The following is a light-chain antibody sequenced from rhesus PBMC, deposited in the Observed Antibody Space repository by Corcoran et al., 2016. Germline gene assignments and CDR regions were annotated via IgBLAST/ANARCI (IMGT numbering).Light chain of an antibody. CDR2: DAS. J-gene: IGKJ4*01. Sequence: DIQLTQSPSSLSASVGDRVTITCRASKGISSYLAWYQQKSGKAPKLLIYDASNLQSGVPSRFSGSGSGTEFTLTISSLQPEDFATYYCQQRNSYPLTFGGGTKVEIK. CDR1: KGISSY. V-gene: IGKV1-38*01. CDR3: QQRNSYPLT.